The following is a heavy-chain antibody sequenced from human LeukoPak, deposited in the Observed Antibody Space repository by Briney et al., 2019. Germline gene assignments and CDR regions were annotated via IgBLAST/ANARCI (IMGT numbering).Heavy chain of an antibody. J-gene: IGHJ4*02. CDR2: ISSSSSYI. D-gene: IGHD6-19*01. V-gene: IGHV3-21*01. CDR1: GFTFSSYS. CDR3: ARVGIAVAGTKGFDY. Sequence: GGSLRLSCAASGFTFSSYSMDWVRQAPGKGLEWVSSISSSSSYIYYADSVKGRFTISRDNAKNSLYLQMNSLRAEDTAVYYCARVGIAVAGTKGFDYWGQGTLVTVSS.